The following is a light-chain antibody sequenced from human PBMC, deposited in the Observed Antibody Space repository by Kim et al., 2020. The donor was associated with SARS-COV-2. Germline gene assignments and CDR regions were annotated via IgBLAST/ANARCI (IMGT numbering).Light chain of an antibody. J-gene: IGLJ1*01. CDR1: ALPNQY. Sequence: SYELTQPPSVSVSPGQTARITCSGDALPNQYAYWYQQKPGQAPVLVIYKDSERPSGIPERFSGSSSGTTVTLTISVVQAEDEADYYCQSADSSGTYVFGT. CDR3: QSADSSGTYV. CDR2: KDS. V-gene: IGLV3-25*03.